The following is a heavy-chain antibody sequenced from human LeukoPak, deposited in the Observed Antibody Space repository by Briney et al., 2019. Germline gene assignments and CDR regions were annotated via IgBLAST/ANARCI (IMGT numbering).Heavy chain of an antibody. CDR1: GGSISSGDYY. CDR2: IYYSGST. Sequence: SETLSLTCTVSGGSISSGDYYWSWIRQPPGKGLEWIGYIYYSGSTYYNPSLKSRVTISVDTSKNQFSLKLGSVTAADTAVYYCARGHTFEDGDYLWGQGTLVTVSS. CDR3: ARGHTFEDGDYL. J-gene: IGHJ4*02. D-gene: IGHD4-17*01. V-gene: IGHV4-30-4*01.